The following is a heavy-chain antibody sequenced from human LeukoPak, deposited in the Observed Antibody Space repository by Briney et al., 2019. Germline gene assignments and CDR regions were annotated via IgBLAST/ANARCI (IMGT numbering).Heavy chain of an antibody. D-gene: IGHD1-7*01. V-gene: IGHV4-39*01. CDR3: ASLWQLRGGDY. CDR1: GGSISSSGYY. J-gene: IGHJ4*02. Sequence: PSETLSLTCTVSGGSISSSGYYWGWIRQPPGKGLEWIGSIYYTGNTYYNPSLKSRVTISVDTSKNQFSLKLSSVTAADTAVYYCASLWQLRGGDYWGRGTQVTVSS. CDR2: IYYTGNT.